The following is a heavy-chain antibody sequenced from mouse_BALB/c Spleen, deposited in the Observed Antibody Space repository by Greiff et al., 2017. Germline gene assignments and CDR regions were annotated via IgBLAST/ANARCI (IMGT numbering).Heavy chain of an antibody. CDR3: TRGTVAGYFDY. V-gene: IGHV1-69*02. J-gene: IGHJ2*01. Sequence: VQLQQPGAELVRPGASVKLSCKASGYTFTSYWINWVKQRPGQGLEWIGNIYPSDSYTNYNQKFKDKATLTVDKSSSTAYMQLSSPTSEDSAVYYCTRGTVAGYFDYWGQGTTLTVSS. CDR1: GYTFTSYW. CDR2: IYPSDSYT. D-gene: IGHD1-1*01.